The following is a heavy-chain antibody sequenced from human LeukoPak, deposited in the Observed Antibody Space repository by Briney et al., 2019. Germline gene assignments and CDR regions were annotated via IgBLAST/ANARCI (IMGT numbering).Heavy chain of an antibody. CDR3: AELGITMIGGV. D-gene: IGHD3-10*02. J-gene: IGHJ6*04. CDR1: GFTFSDYY. CDR2: ISNSGSSI. Sequence: GGSLRLSCAASGFTFSDYYMSWIRQAPGKGLEWVSYISNSGSSIYYADSVKGRVTISRDNAKNSLYLQMNSLGAEDTAVYYCAELGITMIGGVWGKGTTVTISS. V-gene: IGHV3-11*04.